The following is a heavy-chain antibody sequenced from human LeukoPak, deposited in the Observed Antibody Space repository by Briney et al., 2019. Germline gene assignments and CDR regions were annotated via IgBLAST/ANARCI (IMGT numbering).Heavy chain of an antibody. CDR2: IYHSGST. V-gene: IGHV4-30-2*01. D-gene: IGHD6-19*01. CDR3: ARGQVGIAVAGTGIHYYYYGMDV. Sequence: PSQTLSLTCAVSGGSISSGGYSWSWIRQPPGKGLEWIGYIYHSGSTYYNPSLKSRVTISVDRSKNQFSLKLSSVTAADTAVYYCARGQVGIAVAGTGIHYYYYGMDVWGQGTTVTVSS. CDR1: GGSISSGGYS. J-gene: IGHJ6*02.